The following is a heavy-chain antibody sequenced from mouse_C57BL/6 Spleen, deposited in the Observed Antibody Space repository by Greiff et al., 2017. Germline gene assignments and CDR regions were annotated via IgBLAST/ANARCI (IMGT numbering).Heavy chain of an antibody. CDR3: ARYDRGFAY. CDR2: INPNNGGT. CDR1: GYTFTDYN. J-gene: IGHJ3*01. V-gene: IGHV1-18*01. Sequence: VQLQQSGPELVKPGASVKIPCKASGYTFTDYNMDWVKQSPGKSLEWIGDINPNNGGTIYNQKFKGKATLTVDKSSSTAYMELRSLTSEDTAVYYCARYDRGFAYWGQGTLVTVSA. D-gene: IGHD2-3*01.